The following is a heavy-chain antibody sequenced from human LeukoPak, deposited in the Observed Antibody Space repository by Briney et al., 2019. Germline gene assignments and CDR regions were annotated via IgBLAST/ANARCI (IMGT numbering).Heavy chain of an antibody. D-gene: IGHD6-13*01. Sequence: PGGSLRLSCAASGFTFSSYAMHWVRQAPGKGLEWVAVISYDGSNKYYADSVKGRFTISRDNSKNTLYLQMNSLRAEDTAVYYCARGLYSRVVGEPTDYWGQGTLVTVSS. CDR2: ISYDGSNK. CDR1: GFTFSSYA. CDR3: ARGLYSRVVGEPTDY. V-gene: IGHV3-30*04. J-gene: IGHJ4*02.